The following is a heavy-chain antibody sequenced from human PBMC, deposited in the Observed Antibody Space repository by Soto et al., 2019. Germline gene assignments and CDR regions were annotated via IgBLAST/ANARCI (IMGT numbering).Heavy chain of an antibody. CDR3: AKDWYEDS. D-gene: IGHD6-13*01. J-gene: IGHJ4*02. CDR1: GFTFTTYA. Sequence: EVQLLESGGGLVQPGGSLRLSCAASGFTFTTYAMTWVRQAPGKGLEWLSAINTAGTTYYADSVKGRFTISRDNAKNTLYLQMTGLRVEDTAVYYCAKDWYEDSWGQGTLVTVSS. V-gene: IGHV3-23*01. CDR2: INTAGTT.